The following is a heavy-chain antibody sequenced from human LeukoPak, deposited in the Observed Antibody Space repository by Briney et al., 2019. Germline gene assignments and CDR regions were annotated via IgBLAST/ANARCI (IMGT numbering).Heavy chain of an antibody. V-gene: IGHV1-46*01. Sequence: ASVKVSCKASGYTFTSYYMHRVRQAPGQGLEWMGIINPIGGGTIYAQKFQGRVTMTRDTSTNTVYMELSSLRSEDTAVYYCARALRMATIPGVDMNYFDFWGQGTLVTVSS. D-gene: IGHD5-24*01. CDR1: GYTFTSYY. CDR3: ARALRMATIPGVDMNYFDF. CDR2: INPIGGGT. J-gene: IGHJ4*02.